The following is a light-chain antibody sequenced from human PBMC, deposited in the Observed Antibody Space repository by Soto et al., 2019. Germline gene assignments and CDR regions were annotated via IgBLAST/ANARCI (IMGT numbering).Light chain of an antibody. CDR3: QQYNSYLT. CDR1: QGISNF. CDR2: AAS. Sequence: DIQMTPSPSSPSASVGDRVTITCRASQGISNFLAWHQQKPGKVPKLLIYAASTLQSGVPSRFSGGGSGTDFTLTITSLQPEDVATYYCQQYNSYLTFGGGTNLAIK. J-gene: IGKJ4*01. V-gene: IGKV1-27*01.